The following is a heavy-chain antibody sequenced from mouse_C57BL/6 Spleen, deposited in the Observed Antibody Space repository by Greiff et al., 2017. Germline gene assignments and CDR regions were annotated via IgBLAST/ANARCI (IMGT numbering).Heavy chain of an antibody. J-gene: IGHJ3*01. CDR3: AGYGNSFAY. Sequence: VKLVASGPELVKPGASVKISCKASGYAFSSSWMHWVKQRPGKGLEWIGRLYPGDGDANYNGKFKGKDTLTADKSSITAYMQLSNLTSEDSAVNCCAGYGNSFAYWGQGTLVTVSA. CDR2: LYPGDGDA. D-gene: IGHD2-1*01. CDR1: GYAFSSSW. V-gene: IGHV1-82*01.